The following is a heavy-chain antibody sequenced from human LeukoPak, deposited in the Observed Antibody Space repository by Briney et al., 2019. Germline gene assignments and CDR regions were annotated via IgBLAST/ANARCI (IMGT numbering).Heavy chain of an antibody. CDR1: GFTVITND. Sequence: GGSLRLSYAASGFTVITNDMTWVRQAPGKGLEWVSVLYSDGNTKYADSVQGRFTISRDNSKNTLYLEMNSLSPDDTAVYYCARGVEPLAANTLAYWGQGILVTVSS. V-gene: IGHV3-53*01. CDR3: ARGVEPLAANTLAY. CDR2: LYSDGNT. D-gene: IGHD1-14*01. J-gene: IGHJ4*02.